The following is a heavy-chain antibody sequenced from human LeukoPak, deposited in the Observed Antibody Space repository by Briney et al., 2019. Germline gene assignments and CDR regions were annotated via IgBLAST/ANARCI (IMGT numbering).Heavy chain of an antibody. CDR2: ISYDGSQE. Sequence: PGGALRLSCAASGFTFSRYAMHWVRQAPDKGLEWVAVISYDGSQEYYADSVKGRFTISRDNSKNTLYLQMNSLRTEDTAVYYCARRWAPTSGNYFCMDVWGQGTTVIVSS. CDR1: GFTFSRYA. J-gene: IGHJ6*02. CDR3: ARRWAPTSGNYFCMDV. V-gene: IGHV3-30*14. D-gene: IGHD3-10*01.